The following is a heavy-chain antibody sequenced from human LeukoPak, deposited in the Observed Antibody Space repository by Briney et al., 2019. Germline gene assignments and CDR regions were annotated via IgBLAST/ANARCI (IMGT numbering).Heavy chain of an antibody. CDR1: GFTFSSYS. CDR3: ARHRRTGHFDY. J-gene: IGHJ4*02. Sequence: PGGSLRLSCAASGFTFSSYSMNWVRQAPGKGLEWVSSISSSSSYIYYAASVKGRFTISRDNAKNSLYLQMNSLRAEDTAVYYCARHRRTGHFDYWGQGTLVTVSS. CDR2: ISSSSSYI. V-gene: IGHV3-21*01. D-gene: IGHD3-16*02.